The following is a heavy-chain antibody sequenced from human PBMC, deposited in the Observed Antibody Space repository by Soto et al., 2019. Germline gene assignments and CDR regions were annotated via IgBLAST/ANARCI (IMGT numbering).Heavy chain of an antibody. CDR1: GFTFSSYT. CDR3: ARDLVSGCLYYYYGLHV. CDR2: ISHSSDTL. V-gene: IGHV3-48*02. J-gene: IGHJ6*01. D-gene: IGHD6-19*01. Sequence: EVRLVESGGRLVQPGGSLRLSCAASGFTFSSYTMNWVRQAPGKGLEWISYISHSSDTLYYADSVKGRFTISKDNAKNSLYLHMNSLRNDNTAVYYCARDLVSGCLYYYYGLHVWGQGTTVIVSS.